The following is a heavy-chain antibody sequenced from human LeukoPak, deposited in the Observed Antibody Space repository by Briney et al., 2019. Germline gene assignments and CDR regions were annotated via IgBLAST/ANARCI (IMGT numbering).Heavy chain of an antibody. J-gene: IGHJ4*02. CDR3: AKASLGHCTGAFCYHFDS. V-gene: IGHV3-23*01. Sequence: GGSLRLSCAASGFTFSTYAMSWVRQSPGRSLEWVAAISGSNPGTYHADSVKGRFTISRDNSKNTLHLQMRSLRAEDSAIYYCAKASLGHCTGAFCYHFDSWGQGTLVTVSS. CDR1: GFTFSTYA. CDR2: ISGSNPGT. D-gene: IGHD2-8*02.